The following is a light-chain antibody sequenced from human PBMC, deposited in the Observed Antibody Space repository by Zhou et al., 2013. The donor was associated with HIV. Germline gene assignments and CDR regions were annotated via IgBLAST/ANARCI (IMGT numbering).Light chain of an antibody. CDR2: GAA. CDR1: QTVSSN. Sequence: EIVIWQSPATLSLSPGERATVSCRASQTVSSNLAWYQQKPGQVPRLLIYGAATRATGVPGRFSGSGSGTDFTLTISSLQPEDFGTYYCQQANNYPITFGQGTRLEI. CDR3: QQANNYPIT. V-gene: IGKV3-15*01. J-gene: IGKJ5*01.